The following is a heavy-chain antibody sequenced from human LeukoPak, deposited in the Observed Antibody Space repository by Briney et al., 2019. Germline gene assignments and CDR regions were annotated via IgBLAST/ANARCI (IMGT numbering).Heavy chain of an antibody. CDR3: ARHYGP. CDR1: GGSIRSSYYY. J-gene: IGHJ5*02. V-gene: IGHV4-39*01. Sequence: PWETLSLTCTVSGGSIRSSYYYWGWLRQPRGKGLELIGSIYDSGSTCYNPSLNSPVTISVDSSNNQFSLKLNSVPAADTAVYYCARHYGPWGQGTLVTVSS. D-gene: IGHD3-10*01. CDR2: IYDSGST.